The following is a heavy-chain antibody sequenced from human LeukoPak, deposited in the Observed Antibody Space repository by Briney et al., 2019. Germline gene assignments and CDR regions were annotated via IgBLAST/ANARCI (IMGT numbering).Heavy chain of an antibody. V-gene: IGHV3-48*01. CDR1: GFTFSSYS. Sequence: GGSLRLSCAASGFTFSSYSMNWVRQAPGKGLEWVSYISSGSSTIYFPDSVKGRFTISRDNAKKSLYLQMNSLRAEDTAVYYCAREGGWFLYYFDYWGQGTLVTVSS. J-gene: IGHJ4*02. D-gene: IGHD6-19*01. CDR2: ISSGSSTI. CDR3: AREGGWFLYYFDY.